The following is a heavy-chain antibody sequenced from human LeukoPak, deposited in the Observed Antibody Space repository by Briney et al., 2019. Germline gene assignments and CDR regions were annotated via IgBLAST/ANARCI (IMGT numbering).Heavy chain of an antibody. J-gene: IGHJ4*02. CDR2: IYYSGST. V-gene: IGHV4-39*01. D-gene: IGHD3-3*01. CDR1: GGSISSSSYY. CDR3: ARKYYDFWSGPYYFDY. Sequence: SETLSLTCTVSGGSISSSSYYWGWIRQPPGKGLEWIGSIYYSGSTYYNPSLKSRVTISVDTSKNQFSLKLSSVTAADTAVYYCARKYYDFWSGPYYFDYWGQGTLVTVSS.